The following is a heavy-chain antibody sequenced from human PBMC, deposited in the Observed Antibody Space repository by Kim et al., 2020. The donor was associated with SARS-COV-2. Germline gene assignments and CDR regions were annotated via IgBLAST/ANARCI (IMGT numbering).Heavy chain of an antibody. V-gene: IGHV3-43*01. D-gene: IGHD2-15*01. J-gene: IGHJ6*02. Sequence: YYADSVKGRFTISRDNSKNSLYLQMNSLRTEDAAWYYCAKDRKFVVFGMDVWGQGTSVTVSS. CDR3: AKDRKFVVFGMDV.